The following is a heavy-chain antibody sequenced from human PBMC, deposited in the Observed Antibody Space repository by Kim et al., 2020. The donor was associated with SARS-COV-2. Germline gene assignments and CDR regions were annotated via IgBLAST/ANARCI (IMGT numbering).Heavy chain of an antibody. CDR1: GFTFNNYW. CDR3: ARALAVAGTGGYY. CDR2: INSDGSST. V-gene: IGHV3-74*01. Sequence: GGSLRLSCAASGFTFNNYWMHWVRQAPGKGLVCVSRINSDGSSTSYADSVKGRFTISRDNAKNTVYLQMNSLRAEDTAVYYCARALAVAGTGGYYWGQGT. D-gene: IGHD6-19*01. J-gene: IGHJ4*01.